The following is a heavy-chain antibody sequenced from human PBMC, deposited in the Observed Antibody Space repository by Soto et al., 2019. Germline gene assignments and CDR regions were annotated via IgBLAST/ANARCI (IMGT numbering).Heavy chain of an antibody. D-gene: IGHD3-10*01. CDR1: GFIFKMYW. J-gene: IGHJ4*02. CDR3: TRGPRPISTGTGAY. V-gene: IGHV3-74*01. CDR2: IYNDGTYS. Sequence: GGSLRLSXAASGFIFKMYWMHWVRQSPGKGLVWISRIYNDGTYSDYADSVRGRFTISRDNVNDTLYLQMNNLRAEDSGLYYCTRGPRPISTGTGAYWGQGTQVTVSS.